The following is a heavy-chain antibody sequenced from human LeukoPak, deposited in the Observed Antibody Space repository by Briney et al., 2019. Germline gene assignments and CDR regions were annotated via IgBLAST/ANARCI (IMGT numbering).Heavy chain of an antibody. V-gene: IGHV6-1*01. CDR2: TYYRCKWYN. Sequence: SQTLSLTCAISGDSVPRNSAAWNWIRQSPSRGLEWLGRTYYRCKWYNDYAVSVKSRIAINPDTSKNQFSLQQNSVTREDTAEYYCARERTLPYDYVWGSYRTHFDYWGQGTLVTVSS. CDR3: ARERTLPYDYVWGSYRTHFDY. D-gene: IGHD3-16*02. J-gene: IGHJ4*02. CDR1: GDSVPRNSAA.